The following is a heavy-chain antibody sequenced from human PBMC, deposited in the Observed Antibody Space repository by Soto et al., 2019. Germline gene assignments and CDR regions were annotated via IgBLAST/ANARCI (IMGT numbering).Heavy chain of an antibody. J-gene: IGHJ5*02. Sequence: SETLSLTCAVSGYSISSGYYWGWIRQPPGKGLEWIGSIYHSGSTYYNPSLKSRVTISVDTSKNQFSLKLSSVTAADTAVYYCARDGYSSNWCVLWGQGTLVTVSS. V-gene: IGHV4-38-2*02. CDR2: IYHSGST. CDR3: ARDGYSSNWCVL. D-gene: IGHD6-13*01. CDR1: GYSISSGYY.